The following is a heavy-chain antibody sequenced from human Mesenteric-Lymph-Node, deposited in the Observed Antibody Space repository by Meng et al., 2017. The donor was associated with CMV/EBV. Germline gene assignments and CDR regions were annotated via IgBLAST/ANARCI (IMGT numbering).Heavy chain of an antibody. CDR2: IIPILGIA. CDR1: GDTFSSYT. D-gene: IGHD6-13*01. CDR3: AGGIAAAGRRWFEP. J-gene: IGHJ5*02. V-gene: IGHV1-69*02. Sequence: VPLVQSGAEVKTPGCSVTLSYKASGDTFSSYTISWVRQAPGQGLEWMGRIIPILGIANYAQKVQGRVTITADKSTSTAYMELSSLRSDDTAVYYCAGGIAAAGRRWFEPWGQGTLVTVSS.